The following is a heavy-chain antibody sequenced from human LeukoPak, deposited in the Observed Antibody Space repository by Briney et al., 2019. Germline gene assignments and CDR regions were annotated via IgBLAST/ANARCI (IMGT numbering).Heavy chain of an antibody. V-gene: IGHV3-23*01. CDR1: GFTFSSYA. D-gene: IGHD2-15*01. CDR2: ISGSGGST. Sequence: PGGSLRLSCAASGFTFSSYAMSWVRQAPGKGLEWVSAISGSGGSTYYADSVKGRFTISSNNSKNTPDMQMNSLRAEDTAVYYCARDDIVVVVAATYYYYYGMDVWGQGTTVTVSS. CDR3: ARDDIVVVVAATYYYYYGMDV. J-gene: IGHJ6*02.